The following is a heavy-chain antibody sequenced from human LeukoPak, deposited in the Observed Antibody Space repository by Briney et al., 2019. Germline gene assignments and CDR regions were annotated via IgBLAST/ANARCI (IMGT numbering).Heavy chain of an antibody. D-gene: IGHD2-15*01. CDR2: IYSGGST. Sequence: GGSLRLSCAASGFTVSSNYMSWVRQAPGKGLEWVSVIYSGGSTYYADSVKGRFTISRDNAENSLYLQMNSLRVEDTAVYYCGRVRCSGGTCYTYSSGWAFEFWGQGTLVIVSS. J-gene: IGHJ4*02. CDR3: GRVRCSGGTCYTYSSGWAFEF. CDR1: GFTVSSNY. V-gene: IGHV3-66*01.